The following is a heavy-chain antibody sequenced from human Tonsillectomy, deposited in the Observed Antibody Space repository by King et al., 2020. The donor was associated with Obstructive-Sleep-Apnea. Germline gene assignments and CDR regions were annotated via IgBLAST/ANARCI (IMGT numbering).Heavy chain of an antibody. D-gene: IGHD6-13*01. CDR1: GFIFDDYA. J-gene: IGHJ6*02. CDR3: AKDLQNRIAASGTPYYFYCYGMDV. Sequence: VQLVQSGGGLVQPGRSLRLSCATSGFIFDDYAMHWVRQAPGKGLEWVSGISWNSGTIGYADSVKGRFTISRDNAKNSLYLQMNSLRAEDTALYYCAKDLQNRIAASGTPYYFYCYGMDVWGQGTTVTVSS. CDR2: ISWNSGTI. V-gene: IGHV3-9*01.